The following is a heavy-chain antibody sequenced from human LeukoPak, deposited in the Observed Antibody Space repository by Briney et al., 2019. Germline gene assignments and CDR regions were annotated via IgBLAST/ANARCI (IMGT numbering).Heavy chain of an antibody. Sequence: ASVKVSCKASGYTFTGYYMHWVRQAPGQGLEWMGWINPNSGGTNYAQKFQGRVTMTRDTSISTAYMELSRLRSDDTAVYYCARGPLVVVITYDQRGFDYWGQGTLVTVSS. V-gene: IGHV1-2*02. D-gene: IGHD3-22*01. CDR1: GYTFTGYY. CDR3: ARGPLVVVITYDQRGFDY. CDR2: INPNSGGT. J-gene: IGHJ4*02.